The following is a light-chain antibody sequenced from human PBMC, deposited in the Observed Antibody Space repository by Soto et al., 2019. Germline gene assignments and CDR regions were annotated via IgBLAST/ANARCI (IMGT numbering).Light chain of an antibody. Sequence: QSVLTQAPSASGTPGQRVTISCSGSSSNIGSNTVSWYQQVPGTAPKLLIYSNDQRPSGVPDRFSGSTSGTSASLAIGGLQSEDEADYYCAAWDGSLNGWVFGGGTKLTVL. J-gene: IGLJ2*01. V-gene: IGLV1-44*01. CDR2: SND. CDR1: SSNIGSNT. CDR3: AAWDGSLNGWV.